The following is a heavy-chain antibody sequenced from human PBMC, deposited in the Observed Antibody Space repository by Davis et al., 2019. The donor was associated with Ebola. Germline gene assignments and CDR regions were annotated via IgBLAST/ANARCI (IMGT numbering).Heavy chain of an antibody. Sequence: SKTLSPTLPLPGSPIVSISYYWAGIRQPPGKGLEWIVSIYYSGSTYYNPSLKSPVTISVDTSKNQFSLNLSSVTAADTAVYYCATHSGGSYYYFDYWGQGTLGTVSS. J-gene: IGHJ4*02. CDR1: GSPIVSISYY. D-gene: IGHD1-26*01. CDR2: IYYSGST. CDR3: ATHSGGSYYYFDY. V-gene: IGHV4-39*01.